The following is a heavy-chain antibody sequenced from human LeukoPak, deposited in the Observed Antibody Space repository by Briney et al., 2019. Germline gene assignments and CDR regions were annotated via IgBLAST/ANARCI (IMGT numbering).Heavy chain of an antibody. J-gene: IGHJ3*02. CDR3: ARDRGMATAAFDI. Sequence: SETLSLTCAVSGGSISSGGYSWSWTRQPPGKGLEWIGYIYHSGSTYYNPSLKSRVTISVDRSKNQFSLKLSSVTAADTAVYYCARDRGMATAAFDIWGQGTMVTVSS. CDR1: GGSISSGGYS. D-gene: IGHD5-12*01. CDR2: IYHSGST. V-gene: IGHV4-30-2*01.